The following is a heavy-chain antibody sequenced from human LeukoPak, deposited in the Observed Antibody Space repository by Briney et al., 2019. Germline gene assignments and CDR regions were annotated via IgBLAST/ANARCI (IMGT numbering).Heavy chain of an antibody. CDR1: GFTFSSYW. J-gene: IGHJ5*02. CDR3: ARAATVTTWGFDP. V-gene: IGHV3-7*01. Sequence: PGGSLRLSCAASGFTFSSYWMSWVRQAPGKGLEWVANIKQDGSEKYYVDSVKGRFTISRDNAKNSLYLQMNSLRAEDTAVYYCARAATVTTWGFDPWGQGTLVTVSS. D-gene: IGHD4-17*01. CDR2: IKQDGSEK.